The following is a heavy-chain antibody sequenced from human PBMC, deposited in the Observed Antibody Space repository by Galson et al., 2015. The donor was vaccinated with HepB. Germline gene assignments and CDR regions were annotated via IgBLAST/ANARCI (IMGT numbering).Heavy chain of an antibody. CDR1: GFTFSSYG. V-gene: IGHV3-33*01. CDR3: ARALWGNYASHYGMDV. D-gene: IGHD1-7*01. Sequence: SLRLSCAASGFTFSSYGMHWVRQAPGKGLEWVAVIWYDGSNKYYADSVKGRFTISRDNSKNTLYLQMNSLRAEDTAVYYCARALWGNYASHYGMDVWGQGTTVTVSS. CDR2: IWYDGSNK. J-gene: IGHJ6*02.